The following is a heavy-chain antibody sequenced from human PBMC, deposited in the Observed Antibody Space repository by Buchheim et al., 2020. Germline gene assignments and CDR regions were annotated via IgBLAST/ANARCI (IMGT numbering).Heavy chain of an antibody. Sequence: EVQLVESGGGLVQPGGSLRLSCAASGFTFSSYWMSWVRQAPGKGLEWVANIKQDGSEKYYVDSVKGRFTISRDNAKNSLYLQMNSLRAEDTAVCYCARDIAAAGIAVALYYFDYWGQGTL. D-gene: IGHD6-13*01. CDR3: ARDIAAAGIAVALYYFDY. CDR1: GFTFSSYW. J-gene: IGHJ4*02. CDR2: IKQDGSEK. V-gene: IGHV3-7*01.